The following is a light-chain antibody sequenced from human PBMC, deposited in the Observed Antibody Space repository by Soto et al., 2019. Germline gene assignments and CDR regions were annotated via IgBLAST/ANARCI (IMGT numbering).Light chain of an antibody. J-gene: IGLJ2*01. CDR1: SGHSSYA. CDR3: QTWGTGIHVV. Sequence: QPVLTQSPSASASLGASVKLTCTLSSGHSSYAIAWHQQQPEKGPRYLMKLDSDGSHTKGVAIPDRFSGSSSGAERYLTISSLPSEDEADYYCQTWGTGIHVVFGGGTKLTVL. V-gene: IGLV4-69*01. CDR2: LDSDGSH.